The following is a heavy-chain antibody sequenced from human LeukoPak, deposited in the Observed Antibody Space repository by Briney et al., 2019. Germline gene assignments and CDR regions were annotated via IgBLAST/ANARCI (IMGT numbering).Heavy chain of an antibody. J-gene: IGHJ4*02. CDR2: ISYDGSNK. V-gene: IGHV3-30-3*01. CDR3: ARGQVLRFLEWLYYSDY. CDR1: GFTFSSYA. Sequence: GGSLRLSCAASGFTFSSYAMHWVRQAPGKGLEWVAVISYDGSNKYYADSVKGRFTISRDNSKNTLYLQMNSLRAEDTAVYYCARGQVLRFLEWLYYSDYWGQGTLVTVSS. D-gene: IGHD3-3*01.